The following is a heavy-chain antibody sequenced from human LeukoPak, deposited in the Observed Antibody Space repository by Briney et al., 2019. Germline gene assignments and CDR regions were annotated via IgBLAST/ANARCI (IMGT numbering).Heavy chain of an antibody. CDR3: ARKTTVIAHYYYHYYYMDV. CDR1: GGTFSSYA. D-gene: IGHD4-17*01. CDR2: IIPIFGTA. Sequence: GASVKVSCKASGGTFSSYAISWVRQAPGQGLEWMGGIIPIFGTANYAQKFQGRVTITADKSTSTAYMELSSLRSEDTAVYYCARKTTVIAHYYYHYYYMDVWGKGTTVTISS. J-gene: IGHJ6*03. V-gene: IGHV1-69*06.